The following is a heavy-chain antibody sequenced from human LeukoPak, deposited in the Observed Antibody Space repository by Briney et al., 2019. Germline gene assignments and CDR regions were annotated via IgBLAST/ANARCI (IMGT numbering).Heavy chain of an antibody. CDR2: INHSGST. V-gene: IGHV4-34*01. CDR3: ARGISGSPFDY. CDR1: GGSFSGYY. D-gene: IGHD3-10*01. J-gene: IGHJ4*02. Sequence: SETLSLTCAVYGGSFSGYYWSWIRQPPGKGLEWIGEINHSGSTNYNPSLKSRVTISVDTSENQFSLKLSSVTAADTAVYYCARGISGSPFDYWGQGTLVTVSS.